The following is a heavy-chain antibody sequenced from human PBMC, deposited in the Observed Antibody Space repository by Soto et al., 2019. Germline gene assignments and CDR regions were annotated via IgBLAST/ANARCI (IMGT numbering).Heavy chain of an antibody. CDR2: ISAYNGNT. Sequence: ASVKVSCKASGYTFTSYCISWVRQAPGQGLEWMGWISAYNGNTNYAHKLQGRVTMTTDTSTSTAYMELRSLRSDDTAVYYCARDNPFEVGYCSSTSSCHGMDVWGQGTTVNVSS. J-gene: IGHJ6*02. D-gene: IGHD2-2*01. V-gene: IGHV1-18*01. CDR1: GYTFTSYC. CDR3: ARDNPFEVGYCSSTSSCHGMDV.